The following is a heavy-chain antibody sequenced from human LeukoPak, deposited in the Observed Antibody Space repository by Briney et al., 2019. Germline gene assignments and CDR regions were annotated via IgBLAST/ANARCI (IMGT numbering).Heavy chain of an antibody. D-gene: IGHD2-15*01. CDR2: MNPNSGNT. V-gene: IGHV1-8*01. J-gene: IGHJ3*02. CDR1: GYTFTSYD. Sequence: ASVKVSCKASGYTFTSYDINWVRQATGQGLEWMGGMNPNSGNTGYAQKFQGRVTMTRNTSISTAYMELSSLRSEDTAVYYCARVYCSGGSCYYLGAFDIWGQGTVVTVSS. CDR3: ARVYCSGGSCYYLGAFDI.